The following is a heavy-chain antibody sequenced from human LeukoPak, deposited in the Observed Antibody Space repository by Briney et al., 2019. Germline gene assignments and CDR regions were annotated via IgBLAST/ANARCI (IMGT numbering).Heavy chain of an antibody. CDR1: GFTFTNFA. CDR3: AREVGWFDS. J-gene: IGHJ5*01. D-gene: IGHD1-26*01. Sequence: GGSLRLSCAASGFTFTNFAMSWVRQAPGMGLEWVSVISGNSGSTYYADSVKGRFTISREDSKNTLYLQMNSLRAEDTAIYYCAREVGWFDSWGQGTLVTVSS. CDR2: ISGNSGST. V-gene: IGHV3-23*01.